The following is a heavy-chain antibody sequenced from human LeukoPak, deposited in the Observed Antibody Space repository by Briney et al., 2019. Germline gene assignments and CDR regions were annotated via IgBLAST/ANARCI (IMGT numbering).Heavy chain of an antibody. CDR2: IIPIFGTA. D-gene: IGHD3-3*01. Sequence: SVKVSCKASGGTFSSYAISWVRQAPGQGLEWMGGIIPIFGTANYAQKFQGRVTITTDESTSTAYMELSSLRSEDTAVYYCARLLGRFLEWLRFDPWGQGTLVTVSS. J-gene: IGHJ5*02. CDR1: GGTFSSYA. V-gene: IGHV1-69*05. CDR3: ARLLGRFLEWLRFDP.